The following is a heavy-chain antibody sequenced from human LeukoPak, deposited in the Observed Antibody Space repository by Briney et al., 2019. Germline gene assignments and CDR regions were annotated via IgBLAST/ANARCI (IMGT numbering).Heavy chain of an antibody. D-gene: IGHD1-26*01. CDR2: ISGSGGST. Sequence: GGSLRLSCAASGFTFSSYAMSWVRQAPGKGLEWVSAISGSGGSTYYAGSVKGRFTISRDNSKNTLYLQMNSLRAEDTAVYYCAKVGGSYRKMVIYYMDVWGKGTTVTVSS. CDR3: AKVGGSYRKMVIYYMDV. CDR1: GFTFSSYA. V-gene: IGHV3-23*01. J-gene: IGHJ6*03.